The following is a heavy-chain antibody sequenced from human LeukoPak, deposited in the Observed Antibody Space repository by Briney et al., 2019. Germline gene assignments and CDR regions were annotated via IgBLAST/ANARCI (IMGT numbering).Heavy chain of an antibody. V-gene: IGHV4-61*08. J-gene: IGHJ4*02. D-gene: IGHD3-9*01. CDR3: ARVGDYKGVY. CDR1: GDSVSSGGYF. CDR2: IYSSGTI. Sequence: SETLSLTCTVSGDSVSSGGYFWSWIRQPPGKRLEWIGYIYSSGTINYNPSLKSRVTISADTSKNQFSLKLSSVTAAGTAVYYCARVGDYKGVYWGQGILVSVSS.